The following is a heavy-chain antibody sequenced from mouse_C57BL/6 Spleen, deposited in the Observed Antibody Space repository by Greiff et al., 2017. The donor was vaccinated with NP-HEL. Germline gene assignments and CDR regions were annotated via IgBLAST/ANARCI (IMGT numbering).Heavy chain of an antibody. D-gene: IGHD1-1*01. V-gene: IGHV1-19*01. CDR2: INPYNGGT. CDR1: GYTFTDYY. CDR3: ATGSSYFDY. J-gene: IGHJ2*01. Sequence: EVQLQQSGPVLVKPGASVKMSCKASGYTFTDYYMNWVKQSHGKSLEWIGVINPYNGGTSYNQKFKGKATLTVDKSSSTAYMELNSLTSEDSAVYYCATGSSYFDYWGQGTTLTVSS.